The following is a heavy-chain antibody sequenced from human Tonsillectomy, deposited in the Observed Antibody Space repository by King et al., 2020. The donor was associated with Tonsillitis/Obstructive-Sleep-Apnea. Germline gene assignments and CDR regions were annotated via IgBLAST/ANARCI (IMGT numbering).Heavy chain of an antibody. J-gene: IGHJ4*02. V-gene: IGHV3-48*03. CDR2: YSSGGSTI. D-gene: IGHD5-12*01. Sequence: VQLVESGGGLVQPGGSLRLSCAASGFTFSSYEMNWVRQAPGKGLEWVSYYSSGGSTIYYADTGKGRFTISRDNAKNSLYLQMNSLRAEDTAVYYCAGDGDIVATIHPRAFDFCGQGTLVTVSS. CDR1: GFTFSSYE. CDR3: AGDGDIVATIHPRAFDF.